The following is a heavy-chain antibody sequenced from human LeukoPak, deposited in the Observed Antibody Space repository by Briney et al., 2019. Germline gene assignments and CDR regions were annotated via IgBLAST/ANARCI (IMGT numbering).Heavy chain of an antibody. V-gene: IGHV3-30*02. CDR1: GFTFSSYG. CDR3: AKVLRFGVDY. CDR2: IRYDGSNK. J-gene: IGHJ4*02. Sequence: GGSLRLSCAAPGFTFSSYGMHWVRQAPGKGLEWVAFIRYDGSNKYYADSVKGRFTISRDNSKNTLYLQMNSLRAEYTAVYYCAKVLRFGVDYWGQGTLVTVSS. D-gene: IGHD3-10*01.